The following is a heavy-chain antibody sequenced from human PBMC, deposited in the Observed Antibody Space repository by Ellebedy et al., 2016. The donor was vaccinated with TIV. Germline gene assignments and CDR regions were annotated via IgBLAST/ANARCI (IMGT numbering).Heavy chain of an antibody. Sequence: SGPTLVKPTQSLTLTCTFSGFSLITSGVGVGWIRQPPGKALEWLALIYWDDDKRYSPSLKSRLTITKDTSKNQVVLTMTNMDPVDTATYYCAHHYSSSWYPVYWGQGTLVTVSS. J-gene: IGHJ4*02. CDR2: IYWDDDK. CDR1: GFSLITSGVG. D-gene: IGHD6-13*01. V-gene: IGHV2-5*02. CDR3: AHHYSSSWYPVY.